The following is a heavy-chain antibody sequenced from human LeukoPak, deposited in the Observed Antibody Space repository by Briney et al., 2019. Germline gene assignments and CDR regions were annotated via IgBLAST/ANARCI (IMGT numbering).Heavy chain of an antibody. CDR1: GYSISSGYY. CDR2: IYHSGST. D-gene: IGHD4-17*01. CDR3: ARTVTTYTNWFDP. V-gene: IGHV4-38-2*02. Sequence: SETLSLTCTVSGYSISSGYYWGWIRQPPGKGLEWIGSIYHSGSTYYNPSLKSRVTISVDTSKNQFSLKLSSVTAADTAVYYCARTVTTYTNWFDPWGQGTLVTVSS. J-gene: IGHJ5*02.